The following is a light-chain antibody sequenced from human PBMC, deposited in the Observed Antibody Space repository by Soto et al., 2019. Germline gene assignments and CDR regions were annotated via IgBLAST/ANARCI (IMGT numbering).Light chain of an antibody. CDR3: QVWDSSSDHPV. CDR2: YDS. V-gene: IGLV3-21*04. CDR1: NIGSKS. J-gene: IGLJ2*01. Sequence: ELTQPPSVSVAPGKTARITCGGNNIGSKSVHWYQQKPGQAPVLVIYYDSDRPSGIPERFSGSNSGNTATLTISRVEAGDEADYYCQVWDSSSDHPVFGGGSKLTVL.